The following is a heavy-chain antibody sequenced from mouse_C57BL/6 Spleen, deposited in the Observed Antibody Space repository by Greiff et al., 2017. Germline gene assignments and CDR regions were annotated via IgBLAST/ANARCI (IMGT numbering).Heavy chain of an antibody. D-gene: IGHD2-1*01. CDR1: GFSLTSYG. CDR3: AKLRVYGNHWYFDV. Sequence: VKLMESGPGLVAPSQSLSITCTVSGFSLTSYGVDWVRQPPGKGLEWLGVIWGGGSTTSNSALMSRLGISNVNSKSQVFLKMNSLQTDYTAMYYCAKLRVYGNHWYFDVWGTGTTVTVAS. CDR2: IWGGGST. J-gene: IGHJ1*03. V-gene: IGHV2-9*01.